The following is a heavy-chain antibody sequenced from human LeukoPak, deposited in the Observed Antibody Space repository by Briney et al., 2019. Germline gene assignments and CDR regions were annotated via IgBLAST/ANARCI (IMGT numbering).Heavy chain of an antibody. V-gene: IGHV3-30*18. CDR3: AKENTNAMDYFDY. CDR1: GFIFSNHG. CDR2: ISYDGRKN. D-gene: IGHD1/OR15-1a*01. J-gene: IGHJ4*02. Sequence: PGMPLRLSCAVSGFIFSNHGMHWVRQAPGKGLEWLSVISYDGRKNYYADSVKGRFTISRDNSKDTLYLQMNSLRAEDTALYYCAKENTNAMDYFDYWGQGTLVTVSS.